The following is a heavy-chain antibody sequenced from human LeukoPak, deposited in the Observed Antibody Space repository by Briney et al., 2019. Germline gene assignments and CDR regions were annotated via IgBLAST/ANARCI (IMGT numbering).Heavy chain of an antibody. V-gene: IGHV4-31*03. Sequence: PSQTLSLTCTVSGGSISSGGYSWSWIRQHPGKGLEWIGYIYYSGSTYYNPSLRSRVTISLDTSKNHFSLRLSSVTAADTAVYYCARASDYGAPRDAFDIWGQGTTVTVSS. J-gene: IGHJ3*02. CDR3: ARASDYGAPRDAFDI. CDR1: GGSISSGGYS. D-gene: IGHD4-17*01. CDR2: IYYSGST.